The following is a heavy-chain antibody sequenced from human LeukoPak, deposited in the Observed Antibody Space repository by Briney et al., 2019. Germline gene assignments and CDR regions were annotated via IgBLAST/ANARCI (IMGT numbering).Heavy chain of an antibody. Sequence: SETLSLTCTVSGDSFSSNNYWTWVRQPPGKGLEWIGEIYRSGATNYNPSLRSRVTVSLDKSKNQFSLRLNSVTAADMAIYYCARNAGYSDLNYWGQGVLVTVSS. CDR2: IYRSGAT. D-gene: IGHD3-22*01. CDR1: GDSFSSNNY. CDR3: ARNAGYSDLNY. V-gene: IGHV4-4*02. J-gene: IGHJ4*02.